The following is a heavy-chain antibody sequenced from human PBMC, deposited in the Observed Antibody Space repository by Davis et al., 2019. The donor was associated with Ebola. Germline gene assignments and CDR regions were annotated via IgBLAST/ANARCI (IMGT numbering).Heavy chain of an antibody. CDR2: ISSSSSYT. Sequence: GGSLRLSCAASGLTFSSYAMSGVPQAPGKGLEWVSYISSSSSYTNYADSVKGRFTISRDNAKNSLYLQMNSLRAEDTAVYYCARDHGGNYGMDVWGQGTTVTVSS. CDR3: ARDHGGNYGMDV. CDR1: GLTFSSYA. V-gene: IGHV3-21*05. D-gene: IGHD4-23*01. J-gene: IGHJ6*02.